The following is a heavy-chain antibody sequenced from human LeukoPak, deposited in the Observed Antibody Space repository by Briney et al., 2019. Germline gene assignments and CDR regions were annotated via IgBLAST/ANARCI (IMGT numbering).Heavy chain of an antibody. J-gene: IGHJ6*02. CDR2: SSIHNGDV. CDR1: GGALSSDS. V-gene: IGHV3-48*01. Sequence: GGSLRLSCAVSGGALSSDSMNWVRRSPGKGLEWIAHSSIHNGDVNYADSVKGRFTISRDNTKNSLYLQLESLRAEDTAVYYCARGYCTGNNCRPYYYYGMDVWGQGTTVTVSS. CDR3: ARGYCTGNNCRPYYYYGMDV. D-gene: IGHD2-8*02.